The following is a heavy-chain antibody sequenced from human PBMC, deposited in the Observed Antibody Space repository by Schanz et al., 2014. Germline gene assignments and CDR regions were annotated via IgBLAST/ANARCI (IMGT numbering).Heavy chain of an antibody. CDR3: ARVELSVYYYAMDV. CDR1: GFTFSRSW. CDR2: ISPSSSYI. D-gene: IGHD2-15*01. V-gene: IGHV3-21*01. J-gene: IGHJ6*02. Sequence: EVQLVESGGGLVQPGGSLRLSCATSGFTFSRSWMSWVRQAPGKGLEYISSISPSSSYIYYADSVKGRFTISRDNAKNSLYLQMNSLRAEDAAVYYCARVELSVYYYAMDVWGQGTTVTVSS.